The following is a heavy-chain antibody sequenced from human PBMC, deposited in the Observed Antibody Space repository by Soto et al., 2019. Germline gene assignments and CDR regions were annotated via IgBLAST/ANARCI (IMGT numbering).Heavy chain of an antibody. CDR2: INAGNGNT. CDR3: ARSSTSSRLDISTFDY. Sequence: GASVKVSCKASGYTFTSYAMHWVRQAPGQRLEWMGWINAGNGNTKYSQKFQGRVTITRDTSASTAYMELSSLRSEDTAVYYCARSSTSSRLDISTFDYWGQGTLVTVSS. J-gene: IGHJ4*02. CDR1: GYTFTSYA. D-gene: IGHD2-2*01. V-gene: IGHV1-3*01.